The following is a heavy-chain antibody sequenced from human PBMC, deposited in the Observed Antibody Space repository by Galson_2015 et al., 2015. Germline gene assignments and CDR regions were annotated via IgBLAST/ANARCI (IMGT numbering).Heavy chain of an antibody. CDR1: GYTFTGYY. Sequence: SVKVSCKASGYTFTGYYMHWMRQAPGQGLEWMGIVNPGDGTTTYAQKFQGRVTMTRDTSTSTVYMEVSSPRSEDTGVYYCARDLGYTVSSWYFDLWGRGTPVTVSS. J-gene: IGHJ2*01. D-gene: IGHD6-13*01. CDR3: ARDLGYTVSSWYFDL. CDR2: VNPGDGTT. V-gene: IGHV1-46*01.